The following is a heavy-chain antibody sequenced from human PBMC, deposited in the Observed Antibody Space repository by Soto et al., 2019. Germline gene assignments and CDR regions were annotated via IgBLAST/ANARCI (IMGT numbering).Heavy chain of an antibody. D-gene: IGHD3-10*01. V-gene: IGHV4-61*08. Sequence: SETLSLTCAVSGGSISSGGYSWSWIRQPPGKGLEWIGYIYDSGSTNYNPSLKSRVTISVDTSKNQFSLKLSSVTAADTAVYYCAREMVRGVIGQFDYWGQGTLVTVSS. CDR3: AREMVRGVIGQFDY. CDR2: IYDSGST. CDR1: GGSISSGGYS. J-gene: IGHJ4*02.